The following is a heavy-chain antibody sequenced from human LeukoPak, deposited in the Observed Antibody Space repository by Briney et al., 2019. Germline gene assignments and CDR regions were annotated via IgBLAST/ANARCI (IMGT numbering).Heavy chain of an antibody. V-gene: IGHV3-30*18. CDR3: AKDPHFGDYPYYFDY. D-gene: IGHD4-17*01. Sequence: PGRSLRLSCAGTGFSFGNYGMHWVRQAPGKGLEWVAVISYDGSNKYYADPVKGRVTIYRDHSKNTLYLQMNSLRAEDTAVYYCAKDPHFGDYPYYFDYCGQGTLVTVSS. CDR2: ISYDGSNK. J-gene: IGHJ4*02. CDR1: GFSFGNYG.